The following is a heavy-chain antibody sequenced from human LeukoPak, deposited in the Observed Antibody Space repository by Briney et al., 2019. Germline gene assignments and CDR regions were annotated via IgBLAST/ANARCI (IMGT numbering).Heavy chain of an antibody. Sequence: ASVKVSCKASGYTFTGYYMHWVRQAPGQGLEWMGWINPNSGGTNYAQKFQGRVTMTRDTSISTAYMELSSLRSEDTAVYYCASKTYYYDSSRVTYNWFDPWGQGTLVTVSS. CDR3: ASKTYYYDSSRVTYNWFDP. CDR2: INPNSGGT. D-gene: IGHD3-22*01. J-gene: IGHJ5*02. CDR1: GYTFTGYY. V-gene: IGHV1-2*02.